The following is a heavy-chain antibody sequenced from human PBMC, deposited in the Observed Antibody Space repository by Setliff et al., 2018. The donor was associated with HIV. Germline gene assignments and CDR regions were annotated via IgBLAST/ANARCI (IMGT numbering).Heavy chain of an antibody. J-gene: IGHJ6*02. Sequence: ASVKVSCKASGSTFSTYDINWVRQAPGQGPEWMGWMNPNSGNTGYAPKLQGSVTMTRNTSISTAYMELSSLRSDDTAVYYCASSWSRVPYYGMDVWGQGTTVTVSS. CDR2: MNPNSGNT. D-gene: IGHD6-13*01. CDR3: ASSWSRVPYYGMDV. CDR1: GSTFSTYD. V-gene: IGHV1-8*01.